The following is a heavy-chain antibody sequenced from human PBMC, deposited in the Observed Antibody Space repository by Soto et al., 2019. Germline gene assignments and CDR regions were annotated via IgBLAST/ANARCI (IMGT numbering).Heavy chain of an antibody. CDR1: GESIATGAFY. J-gene: IGHJ5*02. D-gene: IGHD4-17*01. CDR3: AREGDYRTWLEP. Sequence: SDTLSLTCTVSGESIATGAFYWSWIRLQSGKGPEWIGSIFYAGDTYYNPSLKSRVEISLDGSQNQFSLNLRSVTAADTAVYYCAREGDYRTWLEPWGPGTLVTVSS. CDR2: IFYAGDT. V-gene: IGHV4-31*03.